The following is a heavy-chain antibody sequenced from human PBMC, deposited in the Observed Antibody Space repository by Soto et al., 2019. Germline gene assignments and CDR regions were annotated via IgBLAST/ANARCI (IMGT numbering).Heavy chain of an antibody. V-gene: IGHV4-34*01. D-gene: IGHD4-17*01. J-gene: IGHJ4*02. CDR1: GGSFSGYY. CDR3: AIYGGNSVYFDY. Sequence: SETLPLTCAVYGGSFSGYYWTWIRQPPGTGLEWIGEINHSGSTYYNPSLKSRVTISVDTSKNQFSLKLSSVTAADTAVYYCAIYGGNSVYFDYWGQGTLVTVSS. CDR2: INHSGST.